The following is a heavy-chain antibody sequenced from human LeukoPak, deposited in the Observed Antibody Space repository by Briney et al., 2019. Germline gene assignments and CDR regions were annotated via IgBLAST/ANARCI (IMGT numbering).Heavy chain of an antibody. CDR1: GGSISSYY. D-gene: IGHD3-22*01. V-gene: IGHV4-34*01. CDR3: ARERETYYYDSSGYGSNFDY. Sequence: PSETLSLTCTVSGGSISSYYWSWIRQPPGKGLEWIGEINHSGSTNYNPSLKSRVTISVDTSKNQFSLKLSSVTAADTAVYYCARERETYYYDSSGYGSNFDYWGQGTLVTVSS. CDR2: INHSGST. J-gene: IGHJ4*02.